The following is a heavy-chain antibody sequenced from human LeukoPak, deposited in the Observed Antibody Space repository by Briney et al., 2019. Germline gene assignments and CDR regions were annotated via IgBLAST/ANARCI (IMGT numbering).Heavy chain of an antibody. Sequence: PGGSLRLSCAASGFTFSDYYINWIRQAPGKGLEWVSYISSSGRIIYYADSVKGRFTISRDNAKNTLYLQMNSLRAEDTAVYYCARADPIVVVTGESYFDYWGQGTLVTVSS. V-gene: IGHV3-11*01. CDR2: ISSSGRII. CDR1: GFTFSDYY. D-gene: IGHD2-21*02. CDR3: ARADPIVVVTGESYFDY. J-gene: IGHJ4*02.